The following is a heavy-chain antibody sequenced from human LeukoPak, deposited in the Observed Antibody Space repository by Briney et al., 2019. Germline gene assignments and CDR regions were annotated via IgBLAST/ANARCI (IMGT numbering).Heavy chain of an antibody. J-gene: IGHJ4*02. D-gene: IGHD5-24*01. V-gene: IGHV3-48*04. CDR2: INSGSYSI. CDR3: ARDLGGYNFDY. CDR1: GFTFTKYS. Sequence: GGSLRLSCAASGFTFTKYSMNWVRQAPGKGLEWVSYINSGSYSIYYADSVKGRFTISRDNAKDSVYLQMNSLRAEDTAVYYCARDLGGYNFDYWGQGTLVTVSA.